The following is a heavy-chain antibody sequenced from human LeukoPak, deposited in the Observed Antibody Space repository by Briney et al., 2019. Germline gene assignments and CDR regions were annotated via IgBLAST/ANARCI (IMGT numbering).Heavy chain of an antibody. Sequence: ASLKVSCKASGYTFTSYYMHWVRQAPGQGLEWMGLNNPSSGTTSYAQKFQGRVTMTRDTSTSTVYMELSSLTSEDTAVYYCARDRGLLYGSSGCLDSWGQGTLVTVSS. CDR2: NNPSSGTT. V-gene: IGHV1-46*01. CDR3: ARDRGLLYGSSGCLDS. J-gene: IGHJ4*02. D-gene: IGHD6-19*01. CDR1: GYTFTSYY.